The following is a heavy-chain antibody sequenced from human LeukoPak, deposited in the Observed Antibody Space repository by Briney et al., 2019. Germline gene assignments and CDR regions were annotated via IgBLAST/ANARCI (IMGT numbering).Heavy chain of an antibody. Sequence: GGSLRLSCAASGFTFSRYNMKWVRQAPGKGLEWVSYISSSGTSMYYADSVKGRFTISRVNAKNSLYLQMNSLRAEDTALYYCARDSISLLRGVIVYMDVWGQGTTVTVSS. CDR2: ISSSGTSM. V-gene: IGHV3-48*01. J-gene: IGHJ6*03. CDR1: GFTFSRYN. D-gene: IGHD3-10*01. CDR3: ARDSISLLRGVIVYMDV.